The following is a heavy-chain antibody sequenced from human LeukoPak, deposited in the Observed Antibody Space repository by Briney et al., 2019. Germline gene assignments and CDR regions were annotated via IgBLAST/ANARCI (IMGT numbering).Heavy chain of an antibody. J-gene: IGHJ5*02. D-gene: IGHD3-10*01. Sequence: ASVKGSCNASGYTFTSYGISGVRQAPGQGGEWMGWIRAHSSNTNYAQKLQGRVTMPTDTSTSTAYMELRSLRSDDTAVYYCARRGSGSLQPDWFDPWGQGTLVTVSS. CDR3: ARRGSGSLQPDWFDP. V-gene: IGHV1-18*01. CDR1: GYTFTSYG. CDR2: IRAHSSNT.